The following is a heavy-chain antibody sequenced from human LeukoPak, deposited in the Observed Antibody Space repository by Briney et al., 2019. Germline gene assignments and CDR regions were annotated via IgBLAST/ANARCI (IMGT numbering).Heavy chain of an antibody. J-gene: IGHJ2*01. V-gene: IGHV3-21*01. CDR1: GFTFSSYS. Sequence: GGSLRLSCAASGFTFSSYSMNWVRQAPGKGLEWVSSISSSSSYIYYADSVKGRFTISRDNAKNSLYLQMNSLRAEDTAVYYCARERSRGIAVAGGGHWYFDLWGRRTLDTVSS. CDR3: ARERSRGIAVAGGGHWYFDL. CDR2: ISSSSSYI. D-gene: IGHD6-19*01.